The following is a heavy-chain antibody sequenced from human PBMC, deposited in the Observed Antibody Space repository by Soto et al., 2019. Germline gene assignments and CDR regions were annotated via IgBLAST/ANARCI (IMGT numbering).Heavy chain of an antibody. CDR3: ARQMERGNRIAARYDAFAI. J-gene: IGHJ3*02. V-gene: IGHV5-51*01. CDR1: VYSFTSYW. D-gene: IGHD6-6*01. Sequence: PGESLKISCKGSVYSFTSYWIGWLRQMPVKGLEWMGIIYPCDSDTRYSPSFQGQVTISADKSISTAYMQWSSLKASDTDMYYCARQMERGNRIAARYDAFAIWGPGTMVTVSS. CDR2: IYPCDSDT.